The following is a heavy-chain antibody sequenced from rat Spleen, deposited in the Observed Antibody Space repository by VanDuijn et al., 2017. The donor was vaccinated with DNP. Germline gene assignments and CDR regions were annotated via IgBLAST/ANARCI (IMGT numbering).Heavy chain of an antibody. D-gene: IGHD1-11*01. CDR2: INYSGSV. CDR3: ARGLNYGGFGYSWYFDF. Sequence: EVQLQDSGPGLVKPSQSPSLTCSVTGYSITRNYWASIRKFPGNKMEWMGYINYSGSVGYNPSLKSRISVTRDTSKNQFFLQFNSVTTEDIATYYCARGLNYGGFGYSWYFDFWGPGTMVTVSS. CDR1: GYSITRNY. J-gene: IGHJ1*01. V-gene: IGHV3-1*01.